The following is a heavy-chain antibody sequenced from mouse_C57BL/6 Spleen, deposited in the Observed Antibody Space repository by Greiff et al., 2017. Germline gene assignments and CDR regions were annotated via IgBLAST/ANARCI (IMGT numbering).Heavy chain of an antibody. CDR1: GFTFSSYA. Sequence: EVKLVESGGGLVKPGGSLKLSCAASGFTFSSYAMSWVRQTPEKRLEWVATINDGGSYTYYPDNVKGRFTISRDNAKNHLYLQMSHLKSEDTAMYYCARDRVSYGNYLDYWGQGTTLTVSS. CDR3: ARDRVSYGNYLDY. D-gene: IGHD2-1*01. V-gene: IGHV5-4*01. CDR2: INDGGSYT. J-gene: IGHJ2*01.